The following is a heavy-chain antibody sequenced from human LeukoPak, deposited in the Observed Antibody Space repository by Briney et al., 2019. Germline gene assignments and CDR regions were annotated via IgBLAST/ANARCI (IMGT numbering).Heavy chain of an antibody. Sequence: PGGSLRLSCAASGFTFSSYGMHWVRQAPGKGLEWVAVIWYDRSNKYYADSVKGRFTISRDNSKNTLYLQMNSLRAEDTAAYYCAREYYDFWSGYSHYYYGVDVWGQGTTVTVSS. CDR1: GFTFSSYG. CDR2: IWYDRSNK. V-gene: IGHV3-33*01. D-gene: IGHD3-3*01. CDR3: AREYYDFWSGYSHYYYGVDV. J-gene: IGHJ6*02.